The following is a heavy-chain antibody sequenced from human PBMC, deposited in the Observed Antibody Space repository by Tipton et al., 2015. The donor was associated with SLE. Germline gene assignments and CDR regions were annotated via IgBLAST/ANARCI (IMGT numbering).Heavy chain of an antibody. D-gene: IGHD6-13*01. CDR2: IRYDGSNK. CDR1: GFTFSSYG. J-gene: IGHJ4*02. Sequence: SGFTFSSYGMHWVRQAPGKGLEWVAFIRYDGSNKYYADSVKGRFTISRDNSKNTLYLQMNSLRAEDTAVYYCAKDSTGYSSSSGRGGFDYWGQGTLVTVSS. V-gene: IGHV3-30*02. CDR3: AKDSTGYSSSSGRGGFDY.